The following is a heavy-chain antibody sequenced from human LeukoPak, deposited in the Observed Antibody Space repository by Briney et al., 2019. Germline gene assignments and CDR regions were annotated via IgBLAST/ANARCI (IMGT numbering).Heavy chain of an antibody. D-gene: IGHD3-10*01. CDR2: ISTDGSVT. Sequence: PGGSLRLSCAASGFTFSTYWMHWVRRAPGKGLVWVSRISTDGSVTSYADSVKGRFTISRDNAKNTMYLQMNSLRAEDTAVYYCARIGGSGSYSGHYFDPWGQGTLVPGSS. CDR1: GFTFSTYW. J-gene: IGHJ4*02. CDR3: ARIGGSGSYSGHYFDP. V-gene: IGHV3-74*01.